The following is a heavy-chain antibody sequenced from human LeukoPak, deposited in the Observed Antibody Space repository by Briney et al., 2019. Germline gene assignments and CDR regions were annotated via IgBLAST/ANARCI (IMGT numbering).Heavy chain of an antibody. CDR2: IWYDGSNQ. CDR3: ARAGSGSYHLDY. CDR1: GFTVSSNY. V-gene: IGHV3-33*08. Sequence: GGSLRLSCAASGFTVSSNYMSWVRQAPGKGLEWVAVIWYDGSNQYYADSVKGRFTISRDNSKNTLYLQMNSLRAEDTAVYYCARAGSGSYHLDYWGQGTLVTVSP. D-gene: IGHD3-10*01. J-gene: IGHJ4*02.